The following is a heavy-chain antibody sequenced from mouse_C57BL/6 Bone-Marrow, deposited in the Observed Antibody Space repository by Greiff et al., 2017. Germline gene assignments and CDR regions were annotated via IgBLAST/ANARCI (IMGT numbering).Heavy chain of an antibody. CDR3: ARRSTRAWFAY. Sequence: LQESGPELVKPGASVKISCKASGYAFSSSWMNWVKQRPGKGLEWIGRIYPGDGDTNYNGKFKGKATLTADKSSSTAYMQLSSLTSEDSAVYFCARRSTRAWFAYWGQGTLVTVSA. CDR1: GYAFSSSW. V-gene: IGHV1-82*01. CDR2: IYPGDGDT. J-gene: IGHJ3*01. D-gene: IGHD1-1*01.